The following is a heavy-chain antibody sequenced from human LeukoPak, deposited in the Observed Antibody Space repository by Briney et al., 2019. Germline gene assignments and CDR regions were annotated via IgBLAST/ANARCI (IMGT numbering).Heavy chain of an antibody. D-gene: IGHD2-15*01. V-gene: IGHV4-39*07. Sequence: PSETLSLTCAVSGGSISSSSYYWGWIRQPPGKGLEWIGEINHSGSTNYNPSLKSRVTISVDTSKNQFSLKLSSVTAADTAVYYCARGIAHDYWGQGTLVTVSS. J-gene: IGHJ4*02. CDR3: ARGIAHDY. CDR2: INHSGST. CDR1: GGSISSSSYY.